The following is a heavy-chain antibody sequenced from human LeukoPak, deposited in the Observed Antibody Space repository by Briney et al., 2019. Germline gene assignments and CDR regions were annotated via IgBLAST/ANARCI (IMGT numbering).Heavy chain of an antibody. CDR2: ISSSSTYI. J-gene: IGHJ4*02. CDR1: GFTFSNAW. V-gene: IGHV3-21*01. CDR3: ARSRGDF. Sequence: GGSLRLSCAASGFTFSNAWMSWVRQAPGKGLEWVSSISSSSTYIYYADSVKGRFTISRDNAKNSLYLQMNSLRAEDTAVYYCARSRGDFWGQGTLVTVSS.